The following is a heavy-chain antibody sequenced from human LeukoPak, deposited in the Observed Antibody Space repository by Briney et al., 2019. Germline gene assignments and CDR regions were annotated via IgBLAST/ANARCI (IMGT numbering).Heavy chain of an antibody. CDR2: IWSDGSKK. J-gene: IGHJ1*01. D-gene: IGHD3-22*01. CDR3: ARDVDTSSHYSYFQH. Sequence: GSLRLSCAASGFTFRNYGMHWVRQAPGKGLEWVAVIWSDGSKKYYAESVKGRFTVSRDTSKDTLYLQMNSLRAEDTAVYYCARDVDTSSHYSYFQHWGQGTLVTVSS. CDR1: GFTFRNYG. V-gene: IGHV3-33*01.